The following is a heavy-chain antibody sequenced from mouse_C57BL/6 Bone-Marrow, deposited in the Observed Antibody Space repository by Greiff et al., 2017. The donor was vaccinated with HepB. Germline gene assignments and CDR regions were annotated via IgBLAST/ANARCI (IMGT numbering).Heavy chain of an antibody. V-gene: IGHV5-6*01. D-gene: IGHD2-5*01. Sequence: EVQLVESGGDLVKPGGSLKLSCAASGFTFSSYGMSWVRQTPDKRLEWVATISSGGSYTYYPDSVKGRFTISRDNAKNTLYLQMSSLKSEDTAMYYCARPWGRSNSWFAYWGQVTLVTVSA. CDR2: ISSGGSYT. CDR1: GFTFSSYG. CDR3: ARPWGRSNSWFAY. J-gene: IGHJ3*01.